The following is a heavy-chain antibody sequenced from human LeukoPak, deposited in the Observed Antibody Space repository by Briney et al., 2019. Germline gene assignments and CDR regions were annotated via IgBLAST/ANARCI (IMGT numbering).Heavy chain of an antibody. D-gene: IGHD1-26*01. J-gene: IGHJ1*01. CDR1: GFTFSTYG. Sequence: GGSLRLSCAASGFTFSTYGMHGVRQAPGKGLEWVAVISYDGSNKYYADSVKGRFTISRDNSKNTLYLQMNSLRAEDTAVYYCAKAIYSGSYYGLYFQHWGQGTLVTVSS. V-gene: IGHV3-30*18. CDR2: ISYDGSNK. CDR3: AKAIYSGSYYGLYFQH.